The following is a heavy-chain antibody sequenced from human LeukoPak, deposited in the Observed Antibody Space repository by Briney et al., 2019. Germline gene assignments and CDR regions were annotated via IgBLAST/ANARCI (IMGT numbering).Heavy chain of an antibody. CDR1: GGTFSSYA. V-gene: IGHV1-69*01. Sequence: ASVKVSCKASGGTFSSYAISWVRQAPGQGLEWMGGIIPIFGTANYAQKFQGRVTITADESTSTAYMELSSLRSEDTAVYYRARGQSSYRRTDAFDIWGQGTMVTVSS. CDR2: IIPIFGTA. CDR3: ARGQSSYRRTDAFDI. J-gene: IGHJ3*02. D-gene: IGHD2-2*01.